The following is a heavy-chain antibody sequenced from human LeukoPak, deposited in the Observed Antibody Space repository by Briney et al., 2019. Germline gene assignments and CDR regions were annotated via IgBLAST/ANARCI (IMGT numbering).Heavy chain of an antibody. V-gene: IGHV3-74*01. D-gene: IGHD1-14*01. CDR2: IHSDGSST. CDR1: GFTFSSYW. CDR3: ARVPRGIGALRNLYYYYGMDV. Sequence: GGSLRLSCAASGFTFSSYWMNWVRQVPGRGLVWVSRIHSDGSSTNYADSVKGRFTISRDNAKNTVYLQMNSLRAEDTAVYYCARVPRGIGALRNLYYYYGMDVWGQGTTVTVSS. J-gene: IGHJ6*02.